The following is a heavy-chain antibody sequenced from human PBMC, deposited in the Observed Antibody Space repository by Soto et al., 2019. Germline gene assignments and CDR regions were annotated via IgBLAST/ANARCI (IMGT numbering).Heavy chain of an antibody. Sequence: ASVKVSCKASGYTFSSYYIHWVRQAPGQGLEWIGIINPNGGSTNYAQNFKGRLTVTRDTSTATVYMDLSALTSDDTAMYYCARAIPTTVTTSIFRYMDVWGKGTTVTVSS. CDR1: GYTFSSYY. V-gene: IGHV1-46*01. CDR3: ARAIPTTVTTSIFRYMDV. D-gene: IGHD4-17*01. J-gene: IGHJ6*03. CDR2: INPNGGST.